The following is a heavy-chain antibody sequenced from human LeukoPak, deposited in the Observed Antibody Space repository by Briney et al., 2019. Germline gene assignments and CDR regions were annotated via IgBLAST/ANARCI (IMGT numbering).Heavy chain of an antibody. CDR1: GDSISSYY. V-gene: IGHV4-59*01. Sequence: PSETLSLTCIVSGDSISSYYWNWIRQPPGKGLEWIGHIHYSGSSNYNPSLKSRVTISVDTAKNQFSLKLISVTAADTAVYYCARRVQMSSGSPTSNTWLDPRGQGTLVTVSS. D-gene: IGHD3-10*01. CDR2: IHYSGSS. CDR3: ARRVQMSSGSPTSNTWLDP. J-gene: IGHJ5*02.